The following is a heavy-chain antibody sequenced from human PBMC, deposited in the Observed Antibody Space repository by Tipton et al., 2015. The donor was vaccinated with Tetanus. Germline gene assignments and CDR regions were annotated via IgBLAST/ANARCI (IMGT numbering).Heavy chain of an antibody. Sequence: LSLTCTVSGGSISDKKYYWGWIRQPPGKGLEWLAYISYSGSSNSNYSLKSRLTISRDTSKNQFSLRLSSVTAADTAVYYCARANYASSKKGPFDSWGQGTLVIVSS. CDR3: ARANYASSKKGPFDS. D-gene: IGHD5-24*01. V-gene: IGHV4-61*05. J-gene: IGHJ4*02. CDR1: GGSISDKKYY. CDR2: ISYSGSS.